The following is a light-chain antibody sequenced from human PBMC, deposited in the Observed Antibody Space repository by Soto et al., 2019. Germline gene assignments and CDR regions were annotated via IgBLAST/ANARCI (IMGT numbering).Light chain of an antibody. J-gene: IGKJ4*01. CDR1: QRVSSN. CDR3: QQYNSWPLT. CDR2: GAS. Sequence: EIVMTQSPATLSVSPGERATLSCRASQRVSSNLAWYQQKPGQAPRLLIYGASTRATDITAKFSGSGSGTEFSLTISSLQPEDFALYYCQQYNSWPLTFGGGTKVEIK. V-gene: IGKV3-15*01.